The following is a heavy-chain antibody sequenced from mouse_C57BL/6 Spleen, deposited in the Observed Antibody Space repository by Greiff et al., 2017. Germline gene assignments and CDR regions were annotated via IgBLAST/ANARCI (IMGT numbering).Heavy chain of an antibody. V-gene: IGHV1-82*01. J-gene: IGHJ2*01. D-gene: IGHD1-1*01. Sequence: VQVVESGPELVKPGASVKISCKASGYAFSSSWMNWVKQRPGKGLEWIGRIYPGDGDTNYNGKFKGKATLTADKSSSTAYMQLSSLTSEDSAVYFCARGIITTVVAVDYWGQGTTLTVSS. CDR1: GYAFSSSW. CDR2: IYPGDGDT. CDR3: ARGIITTVVAVDY.